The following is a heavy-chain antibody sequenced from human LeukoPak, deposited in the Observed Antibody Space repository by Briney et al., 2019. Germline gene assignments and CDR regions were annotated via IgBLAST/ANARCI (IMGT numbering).Heavy chain of an antibody. CDR3: ASMKRGGGSYYTLDY. J-gene: IGHJ4*02. CDR2: IYYSGST. D-gene: IGHD1-26*01. Sequence: SETLSLTCTVSGGSISTSRYYWGWIRQPPGKGLEWIESIYYSGSTYYNPSLKSRVTISVDTSKNQFSLKLSSVTAADTAVYYFASMKRGGGSYYTLDYWGQGTLVTVSS. CDR1: GGSISTSRYY. V-gene: IGHV4-39*01.